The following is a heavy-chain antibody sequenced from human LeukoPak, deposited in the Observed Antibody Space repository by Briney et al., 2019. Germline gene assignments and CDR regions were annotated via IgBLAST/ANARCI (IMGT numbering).Heavy chain of an antibody. Sequence: ASETLSLTCTVSGGSISSDRFYWTWVRQPAGKGLEWIGRIKSSNTNYNPSLKSRVSISLDTSTNQFSLKLSSLTAADTAVYYCARVPDWTYVPDYWVQGTLVTVSS. CDR3: ARVPDWTYVPDY. D-gene: IGHD3-16*01. CDR1: GGSISSDRFY. J-gene: IGHJ4*02. V-gene: IGHV4-61*02. CDR2: IKSSNT.